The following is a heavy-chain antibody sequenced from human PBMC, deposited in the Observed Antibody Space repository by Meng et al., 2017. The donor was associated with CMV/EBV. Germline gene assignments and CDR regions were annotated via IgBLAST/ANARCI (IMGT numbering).Heavy chain of an antibody. J-gene: IGHJ4*02. Sequence: SVKVSCKASGGTFSSYAISWVRQAPGQGLEWMGGIIPIFGTANYAQKFPGRVTITTDESTSTAYMELSSLRSEDTAVYYCARGGASIAVAQRDLGYWGQGTLVTVSS. CDR1: GGTFSSYA. V-gene: IGHV1-69*05. CDR3: ARGGASIAVAQRDLGY. D-gene: IGHD6-19*01. CDR2: IIPIFGTA.